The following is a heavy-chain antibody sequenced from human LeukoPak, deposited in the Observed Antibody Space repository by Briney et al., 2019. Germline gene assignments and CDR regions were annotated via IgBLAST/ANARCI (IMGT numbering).Heavy chain of an antibody. J-gene: IGHJ4*02. CDR3: ARDFKTYYYDSSGYFDF. V-gene: IGHV1-18*01. CDR1: GYTFTSYG. CDR2: ISAYNGNT. Sequence: ASVKVSCTASGYTFTSYGISWVRQAPGQGLEWMGWISAYNGNTNYAQKLQGRVTMTTDTSTSTAYMELRSLRSDDTAVYYCARDFKTYYYDSSGYFDFWGQGTLVTVSS. D-gene: IGHD3-22*01.